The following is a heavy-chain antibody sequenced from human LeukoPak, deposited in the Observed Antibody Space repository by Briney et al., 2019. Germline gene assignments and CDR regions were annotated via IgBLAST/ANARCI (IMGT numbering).Heavy chain of an antibody. V-gene: IGHV3-21*01. Sequence: GGSLRLSCAASGFTFSTYSMNWVRQAPGKGLEWVPCISSGSSYTYYVDSVKGRFTISRDNAKNSLYLQMNSLRAEDTAVYYCARALSGSYYDYFDYWGQGTLVTASS. CDR3: ARALSGSYYDYFDY. CDR1: GFTFSTYS. D-gene: IGHD1-26*01. CDR2: ISSGSSYT. J-gene: IGHJ4*02.